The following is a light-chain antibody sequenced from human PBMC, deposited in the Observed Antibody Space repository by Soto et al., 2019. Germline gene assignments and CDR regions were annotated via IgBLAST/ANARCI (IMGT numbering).Light chain of an antibody. V-gene: IGKV1-5*01. CDR1: QTISRW. Sequence: DIQLTQTHSPLSASVGAELTITCRASQTISRWLAWYQQKAGRAPKLLIYDASTLESGVPSRFSGSGSETEFTLTASRLKPDDFATSFCHSRAFGQRSRPEIK. CDR2: DAS. J-gene: IGKJ5*01. CDR3: HSRA.